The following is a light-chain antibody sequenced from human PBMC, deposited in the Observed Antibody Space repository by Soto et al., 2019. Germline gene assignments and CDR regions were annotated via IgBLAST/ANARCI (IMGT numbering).Light chain of an antibody. J-gene: IGKJ1*01. CDR2: GAS. CDR1: QSVSTNY. CDR3: QESGSSPPT. V-gene: IGKV3-20*01. Sequence: EIVLTQSPGTLSLSPGERATLSCRASQSVSTNYLAWYQRKPGQAPRLLIYGASSRATDIPNRFSGSGYGADFTLAITRLKTREFAVYYCQESGSSPPTFGQGTKVEIK.